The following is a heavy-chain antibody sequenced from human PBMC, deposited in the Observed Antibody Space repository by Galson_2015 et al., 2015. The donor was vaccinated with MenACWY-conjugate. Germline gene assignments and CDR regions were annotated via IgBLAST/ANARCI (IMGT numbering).Heavy chain of an antibody. CDR1: EDTS. V-gene: IGHV1-46*01. CDR3: ARVISSGPRD. Sequence: SVKVSCKASEDTSIHWVRQAPGQGLEWMGMINPRVGSSHYAQKFQGRVSMTRDTSTSTVYMELSSLRSEDTAVYYCARVISSGPRDWGQGTPVTVSS. CDR2: INPRVGSS. J-gene: IGHJ4*02. D-gene: IGHD3-22*01.